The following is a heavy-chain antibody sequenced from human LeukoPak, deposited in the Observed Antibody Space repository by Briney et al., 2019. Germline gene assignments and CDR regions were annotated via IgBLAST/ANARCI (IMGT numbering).Heavy chain of an antibody. CDR2: IWYGGSNK. CDR1: GFTFSSYG. V-gene: IGHV3-33*06. J-gene: IGHJ3*02. D-gene: IGHD3-22*01. CDR3: AKSLNYYDSSDAFDI. Sequence: GGSLRLSCAASGFTFSSYGMHWVRQAPGKGLEWVAVIWYGGSNKYYADSVKGRFTISRDNSKNTLYLQMNSLRAEDTAVYYCAKSLNYYDSSDAFDIWGQGTMVTVSS.